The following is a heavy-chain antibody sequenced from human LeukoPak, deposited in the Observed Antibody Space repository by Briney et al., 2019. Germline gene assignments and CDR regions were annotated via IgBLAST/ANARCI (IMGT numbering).Heavy chain of an antibody. CDR1: GGSISSYY. Sequence: SETLSLTCTVSGGSISSYYWSWIRQPPGKGLEWIGEIFHSGSTNYNPSLKTRVIISVDNSKNQFSLKLTSVTAADTAVYYCASGDGSGYYFHYWGQGTLVTVSS. J-gene: IGHJ4*02. D-gene: IGHD3-22*01. CDR2: IFHSGST. CDR3: ASGDGSGYYFHY. V-gene: IGHV4-59*12.